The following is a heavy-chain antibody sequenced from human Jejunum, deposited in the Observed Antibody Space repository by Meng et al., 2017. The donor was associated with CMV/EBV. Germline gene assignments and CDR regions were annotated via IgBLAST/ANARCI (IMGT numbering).Heavy chain of an antibody. Sequence: QVSLRDSGPELAKPSPTLSLTCTVSGGSVSSGGYYWTWIRQHPGKGLEWFRHIYYSGSTFYNPSLKRRVIISIDTSKNQFSLNLRSVTAADTAVYYCARVSSGWDYFDYWGQGTLVTVSS. J-gene: IGHJ4*02. D-gene: IGHD6-19*01. V-gene: IGHV4-31*03. CDR3: ARVSSGWDYFDY. CDR1: GGSVSSGGYY. CDR2: IYYSGST.